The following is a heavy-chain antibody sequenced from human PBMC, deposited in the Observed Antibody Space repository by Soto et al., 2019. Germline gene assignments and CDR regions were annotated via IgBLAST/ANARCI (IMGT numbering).Heavy chain of an antibody. CDR1: GFISGAFA. D-gene: IGHD1-1*01. J-gene: IGHJ5*02. CDR3: AKSLGGNFNNWHVAP. V-gene: IGHV3-23*01. Sequence: EVQLLESGGGLVQPGESLRLSCAASGFISGAFAMNWVRLRPGKGLEWVSTISAGDVPFYTDSLKGRFTISRDTSRDTVFLHMNGLRADDTALYDFAKSLGGNFNNWHVAPWGRGTLVTVSS. CDR2: ISAGDVP.